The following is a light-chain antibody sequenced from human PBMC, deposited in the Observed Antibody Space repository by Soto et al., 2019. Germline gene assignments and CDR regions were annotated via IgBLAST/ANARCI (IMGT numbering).Light chain of an antibody. CDR3: AAWDDSLNGYV. Sequence: QSVLTQPPSASGTPGQRVTISCSGSSSNIGSNTVNWYQQLPGTAPKLLIHANNQRPSGVPDRFSGSKSGTSASLAISWLQSEEADYYCAAWDDSLNGYVFGTGTKATVL. CDR1: SSNIGSNT. CDR2: ANN. J-gene: IGLJ1*01. V-gene: IGLV1-44*01.